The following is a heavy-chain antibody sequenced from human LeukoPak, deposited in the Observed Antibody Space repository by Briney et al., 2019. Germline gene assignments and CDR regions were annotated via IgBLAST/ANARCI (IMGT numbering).Heavy chain of an antibody. J-gene: IGHJ4*02. V-gene: IGHV4-4*07. D-gene: IGHD4-17*01. CDR3: ARDGDYHYFDY. CDR2: IYTSGSI. Sequence: PSETLSLTCTVSGGSISSYYLSWIRQPAGKGLEWIGRIYTSGSINYNPSLKSRVTMSADTSKNHFSLKLSSLTAADTAVYYCARDGDYHYFDYWGQGTLVTVSS. CDR1: GGSISSYY.